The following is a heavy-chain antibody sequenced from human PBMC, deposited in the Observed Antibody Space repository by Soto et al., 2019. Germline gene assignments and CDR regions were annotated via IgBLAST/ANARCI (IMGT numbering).Heavy chain of an antibody. V-gene: IGHV4-4*02. J-gene: IGHJ4*02. CDR1: GVSISSDKW. CDR3: ARGGDWKFDY. D-gene: IGHD2-21*02. CDR2: IHHTRGN. Sequence: QVQLQESGPGLVKPSGTLSLTCAVSGVSISSDKWWSWVRQPPGKGLEWIGEIHHTRGNNYNPSLKSRVTMSVDESKNHFSLKLSSVTAADTVVYYCARGGDWKFDYWGQGALVTVSS.